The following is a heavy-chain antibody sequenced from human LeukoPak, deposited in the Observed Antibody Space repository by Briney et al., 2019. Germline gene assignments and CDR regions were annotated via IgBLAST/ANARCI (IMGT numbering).Heavy chain of an antibody. CDR1: GGSISSYY. V-gene: IGHV4-59*01. CDR3: ARAPSRRYQGDGYFDY. CDR2: INYSGST. J-gene: IGHJ4*02. D-gene: IGHD2-2*01. Sequence: SETLSLTCTVSGGSISSYYWSWIRQPPGKGLEWIGYINYSGSTNYNPSLKSRVTISVDTSKNQFSLKLSSVTAADTAVYYCARAPSRRYQGDGYFDYWGQGTLVTVSS.